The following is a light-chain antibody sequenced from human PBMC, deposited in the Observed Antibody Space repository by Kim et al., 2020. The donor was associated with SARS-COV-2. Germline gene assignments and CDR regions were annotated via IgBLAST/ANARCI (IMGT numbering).Light chain of an antibody. Sequence: EIVLTQSPATLSLSPGERATLSCRASQSVGSYLAWYQQRPGQAPRLLIYDASNRSTGIPARFSGSGSGKDFTLTINSLEPEDFAVYYCQQRANWPTLTFGGGTKVEIK. V-gene: IGKV3-11*01. J-gene: IGKJ4*01. CDR2: DAS. CDR1: QSVGSY. CDR3: QQRANWPTLT.